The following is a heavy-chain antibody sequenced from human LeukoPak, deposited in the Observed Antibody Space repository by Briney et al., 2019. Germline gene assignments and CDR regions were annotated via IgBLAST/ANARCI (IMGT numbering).Heavy chain of an antibody. Sequence: GGSLRLSCAASGFIFSSYGMHWVRQAPGKGLEWVAVISYDGSDKYYADSVKGRFTISRDNSKNTLYLQMNSLRAGDTAVYYCVKGLVQTTMSYSVDYWGQGALVTVSS. D-gene: IGHD1-1*01. CDR1: GFIFSSYG. CDR3: VKGLVQTTMSYSVDY. CDR2: ISYDGSDK. J-gene: IGHJ4*02. V-gene: IGHV3-30*18.